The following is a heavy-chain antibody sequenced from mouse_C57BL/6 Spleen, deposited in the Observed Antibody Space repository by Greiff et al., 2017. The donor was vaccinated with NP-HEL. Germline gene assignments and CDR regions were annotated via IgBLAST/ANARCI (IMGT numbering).Heavy chain of an antibody. CDR3: AREGDYGSSVH. CDR1: GYTFTSYW. V-gene: IGHV1-69*01. CDR2: IDPSDSYT. Sequence: QVQLKQPGAELVMPGASVKLSCKASGYTFTSYWMHWVKQRPGQGLEWIGEIDPSDSYTNYNQKFKGKSTLTVDKSSSTAYMQLSSLTSEDSAVYYCAREGDYGSSVHWGQGTLVTVSA. D-gene: IGHD1-1*01. J-gene: IGHJ3*01.